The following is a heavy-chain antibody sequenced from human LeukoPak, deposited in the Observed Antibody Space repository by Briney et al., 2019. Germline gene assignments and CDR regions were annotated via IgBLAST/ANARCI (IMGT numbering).Heavy chain of an antibody. CDR3: ARDHVGGKYYYMDV. CDR2: IKQDGSEK. D-gene: IGHD3-16*01. V-gene: IGHV3-7*01. CDR1: GFTFNKSW. Sequence: PGGSLRLSCAASGFTFNKSWMSWVRQAPGKGPEWVANIKQDGSEKSYVDSVKGRFTISRDNAKNSVYLQMNNLRVEDTAVYYCARDHVGGKYYYMDVWGKGTTVTVSS. J-gene: IGHJ6*03.